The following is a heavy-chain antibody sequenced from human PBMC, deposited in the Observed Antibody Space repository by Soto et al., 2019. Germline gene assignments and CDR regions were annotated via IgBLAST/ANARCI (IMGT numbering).Heavy chain of an antibody. CDR3: AXPARIRFLEWLPSPMDV. D-gene: IGHD3-3*01. Sequence: PSETLSLTCTVSGGSISSGGYYWSWIRQHPGKGLEWIGYIYYSGSTYYNPSLKSRVTISVDTSKNQFSLKLSSVTAADTAVYYCAXPARIRFLEWLPSPMDVWGQGTTVTVSS. CDR2: IYYSGST. CDR1: GGSISSGGYY. V-gene: IGHV4-31*03. J-gene: IGHJ6*02.